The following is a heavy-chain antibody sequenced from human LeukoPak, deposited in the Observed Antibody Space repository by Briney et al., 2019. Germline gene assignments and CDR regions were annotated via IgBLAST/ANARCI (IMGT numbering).Heavy chain of an antibody. V-gene: IGHV3-74*01. J-gene: IGHJ4*02. CDR3: ARSSRGDAINFDY. D-gene: IGHD2-21*02. Sequence: GGSLRLSCAASGFTFSSYWMHWVRQAPGKGLVWVSRLNSDGSSTSYADSVKGRFIISRDNAKNTLYLQMNSLRAEDTAVYYCARSSRGDAINFDYWGQGTLVTVSS. CDR2: LNSDGSST. CDR1: GFTFSSYW.